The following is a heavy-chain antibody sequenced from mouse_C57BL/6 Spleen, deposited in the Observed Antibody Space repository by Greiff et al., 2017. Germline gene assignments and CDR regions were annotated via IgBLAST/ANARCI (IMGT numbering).Heavy chain of an antibody. J-gene: IGHJ2*01. D-gene: IGHD4-1*02. V-gene: IGHV1-7*01. Sequence: QVQLQQSGAELAKPGASVKLSCKASGYTFTSYWMHWVKQRPGQGLEWIGYINPSSGYTKYNQKFKDKATLTADKASITAYMQRSSLTYDDSAVYYCAPTGRYWGQGTTLTVSS. CDR1: GYTFTSYW. CDR2: INPSSGYT. CDR3: APTGRY.